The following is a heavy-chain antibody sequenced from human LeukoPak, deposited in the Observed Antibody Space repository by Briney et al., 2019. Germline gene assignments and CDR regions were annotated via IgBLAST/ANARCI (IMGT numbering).Heavy chain of an antibody. CDR2: INPSGGST. CDR3: ARSGVQTPYYYDSSGYVD. Sequence: ASVKVSCKASGYTFTSYYMHWVRQAPGQGLEWMGIINPSGGSTSYAQKFQGRVTMTRDTSTSTVYMELSSLRSEDTAVYYCARSGVQTPYYYDSSGYVDWGQGTLVTVSS. V-gene: IGHV1-46*01. J-gene: IGHJ4*01. D-gene: IGHD3-22*01. CDR1: GYTFTSYY.